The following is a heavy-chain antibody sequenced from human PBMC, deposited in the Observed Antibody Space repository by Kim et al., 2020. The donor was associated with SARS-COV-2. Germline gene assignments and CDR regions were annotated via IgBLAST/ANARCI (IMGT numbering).Heavy chain of an antibody. CDR2: ISSSSSTI. CDR1: GFTFSSYS. Sequence: GGSLRLSCAASGFTFSSYSMNWVRQAPGKGLEWVSYISSSSSTIYYADSVKGRFTISRDNAKNSLYLQMNSLRDEDTAVYYCARDAPKHYDYVWGCFDYWGQGTLVTVSS. J-gene: IGHJ4*02. D-gene: IGHD3-16*01. V-gene: IGHV3-48*02. CDR3: ARDAPKHYDYVWGCFDY.